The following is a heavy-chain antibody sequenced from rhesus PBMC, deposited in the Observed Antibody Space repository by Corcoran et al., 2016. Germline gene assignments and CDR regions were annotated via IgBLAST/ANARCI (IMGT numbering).Heavy chain of an antibody. V-gene: IGHV4S7*01. CDR3: GRAHDITMVVVYYFDY. J-gene: IGHJ4*01. CDR1: GGSISGGYY. D-gene: IGHD3-28*01. CDR2: IYGNSAST. Sequence: QVQLQESGPGLVKPSETLSLTCAVSGGSISGGYYWGWIRQHPGKGLEWIGKIYGNSASTYYNPSLKCRVIISKDTSKNQFSLKLSSVTAADTAVYYCGRAHDITMVVVYYFDYWGQGVLVTVSS.